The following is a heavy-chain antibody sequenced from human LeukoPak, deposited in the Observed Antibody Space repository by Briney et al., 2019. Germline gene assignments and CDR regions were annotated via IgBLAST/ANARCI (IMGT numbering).Heavy chain of an antibody. CDR1: GYTFKNYG. Sequence: ASVKVSCKASGYTFKNYGISWVRQAPGQGLEWMGWISAYNGYTKYAQKVQGRVTMTTDTSTSTAYMELRSLRSDDTAVYYCARGAVNRYNWNDDNYYYYYMDVWGKGTTVIISS. CDR3: ARGAVNRYNWNDDNYYYYYMDV. V-gene: IGHV1-18*01. D-gene: IGHD1-1*01. CDR2: ISAYNGYT. J-gene: IGHJ6*03.